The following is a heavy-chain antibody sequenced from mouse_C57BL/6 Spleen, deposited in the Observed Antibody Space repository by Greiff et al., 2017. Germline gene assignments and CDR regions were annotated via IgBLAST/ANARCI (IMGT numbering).Heavy chain of an antibody. V-gene: IGHV1-7*01. CDR1: GYTFTSYC. CDR2: INPSNGYT. Sequence: QVQLQQSGAELAKPGASVKLSCKASGYTFTSYCMHWVKQRPGQGLEWIGYINPSNGYTKYNQKFKDKATLTADKSSSTAYMQLSSLTYEDSAVYYCERDCPITTVVATEARDYWGQGTSVTVSS. CDR3: ERDCPITTVVATEARDY. D-gene: IGHD1-1*01. J-gene: IGHJ4*01.